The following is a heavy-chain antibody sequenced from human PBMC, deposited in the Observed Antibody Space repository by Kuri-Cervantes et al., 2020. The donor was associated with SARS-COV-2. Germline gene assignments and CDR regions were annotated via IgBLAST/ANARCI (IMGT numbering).Heavy chain of an antibody. Sequence: GSLRLSCTVSGGSISSYYWSWIRQPPGKGLEWIGYIYYSGSTNYNPSLKSRVTISVDTSTNQFSLKLSSVTAADTAVYYCARVALTGTALDIWGQGTRVTVSS. V-gene: IGHV4-59*01. CDR3: ARVALTGTALDI. CDR1: GGSISSYY. J-gene: IGHJ3*02. D-gene: IGHD1-7*01. CDR2: IYYSGST.